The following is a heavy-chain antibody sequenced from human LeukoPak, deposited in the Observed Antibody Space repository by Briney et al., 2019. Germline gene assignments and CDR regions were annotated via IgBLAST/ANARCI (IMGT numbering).Heavy chain of an antibody. J-gene: IGHJ6*03. CDR2: INHSGST. Sequence: TSETLSLTCAVYGGSFSGYYWSWIRQPPGKGLEWIGEINHSGSTNYNPSLKSRVTISVDTSKNQFSLKLSSVTAADTAVYYCARRRHWGYMDVWGKGTTVTISS. CDR1: GGSFSGYY. V-gene: IGHV4-34*01. CDR3: ARRRHWGYMDV. D-gene: IGHD7-27*01.